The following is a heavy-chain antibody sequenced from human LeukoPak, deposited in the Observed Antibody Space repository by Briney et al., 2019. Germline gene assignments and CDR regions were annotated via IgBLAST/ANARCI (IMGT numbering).Heavy chain of an antibody. Sequence: GGSLRLSCAASGFTFTNYWMHWVRQAPGKGLEWVSIIYSGGYAYYADSVKGRFTISRDNSKNTLYLQMNSLRAEDTAVYYCARNRGYYYYYMDVWAKGTTVTVSS. CDR2: IYSGGYA. CDR1: GFTFTNYW. CDR3: ARNRGYYYYYMDV. J-gene: IGHJ6*03. V-gene: IGHV3-53*01.